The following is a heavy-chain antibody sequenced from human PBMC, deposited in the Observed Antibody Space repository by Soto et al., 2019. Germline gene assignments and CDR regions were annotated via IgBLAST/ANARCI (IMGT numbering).Heavy chain of an antibody. D-gene: IGHD3-22*01. CDR1: GFTFSSYA. Sequence: GGSLRLSCAASGFTFSSYAMSWVRQAPGKGLEWVSGISVSGSTTYYADSVKGRFTVSRDNSKNTLYLQMSSLRAEDTTVYYCARGGYYDSTGYANWGQGTLVTVSS. CDR2: ISVSGSTT. V-gene: IGHV3-23*01. J-gene: IGHJ4*02. CDR3: ARGGYYDSTGYAN.